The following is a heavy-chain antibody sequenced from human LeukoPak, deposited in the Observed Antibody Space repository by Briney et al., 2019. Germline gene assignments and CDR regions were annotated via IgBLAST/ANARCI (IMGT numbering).Heavy chain of an antibody. CDR1: GYTFTSYG. V-gene: IGHV1-18*01. Sequence: ASVKVSCKASGYTFTSYGISWVRQAPGQGLEWMGWISAYNGNTNYAQKLQGRVTMTRNTSISTAYMELSSLRSEDTAVYYCASSIAAAGKLYFQHWGQGTLVTVSS. CDR2: ISAYNGNT. CDR3: ASSIAAAGKLYFQH. J-gene: IGHJ1*01. D-gene: IGHD6-13*01.